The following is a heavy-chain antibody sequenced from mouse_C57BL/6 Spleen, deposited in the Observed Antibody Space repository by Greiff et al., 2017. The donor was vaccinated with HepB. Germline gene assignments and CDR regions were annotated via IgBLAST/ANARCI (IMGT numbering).Heavy chain of an antibody. D-gene: IGHD1-1*01. Sequence: VKLQESGAELARPGASVKLSCKASGYTFTSYGISWVKQRTGQGLEWIGEIYPRSGNTYYNEKFKGKATLTADKSSSTAYMELRSLTSEDSAVYCCARSPLITTVVATNFDYWGQGTTLTVSS. CDR3: ARSPLITTVVATNFDY. CDR2: IYPRSGNT. CDR1: GYTFTSYG. V-gene: IGHV1-81*01. J-gene: IGHJ2*01.